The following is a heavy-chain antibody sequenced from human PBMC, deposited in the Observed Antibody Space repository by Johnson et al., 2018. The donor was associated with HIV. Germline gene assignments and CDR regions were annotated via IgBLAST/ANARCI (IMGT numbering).Heavy chain of an antibody. CDR3: SRDGIRVIAGAGLDALDI. V-gene: IGHV3-66*01. CDR1: GFTVSSNY. Sequence: VQLVESGGGLVQPGGSLRLSCAASGFTVSSNYMSWVRQAPGKGLEWVSVIYSCGSTYYADSVKGRFTIYRDNSKNTLSLQMNSLRAEDPAVYYCSRDGIRVIAGAGLDALDIWGQGTMFTVSS. D-gene: IGHD6-19*01. CDR2: IYSCGST. J-gene: IGHJ3*02.